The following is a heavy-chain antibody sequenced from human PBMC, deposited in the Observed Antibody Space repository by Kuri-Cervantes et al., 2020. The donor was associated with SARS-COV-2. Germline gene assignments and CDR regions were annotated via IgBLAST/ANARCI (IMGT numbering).Heavy chain of an antibody. V-gene: IGHV3-30-3*01. CDR2: ITFDGGNE. D-gene: IGHD2-15*01. Sequence: GGSLRLSCAVSRFTFSSYSMVWVRQAPGKGLEWVALITFDGGNEYYADSVKGRFTISRDNSKNTLYLQMNSLRAEDTALYYCAKRYCSGGNCYSFFDSWGQGTLVTVSS. CDR3: AKRYCSGGNCYSFFDS. CDR1: RFTFSSYS. J-gene: IGHJ4*02.